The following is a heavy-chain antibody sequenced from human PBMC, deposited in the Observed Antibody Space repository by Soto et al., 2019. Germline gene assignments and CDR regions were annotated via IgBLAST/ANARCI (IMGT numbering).Heavy chain of an antibody. V-gene: IGHV1-18*01. CDR2: ISAYNGNT. CDR1: GYTFTSYG. D-gene: IGHD6-19*01. CDR3: ATRLGGRGWYKWNWFDP. Sequence: QVQLVQSGAEVKKPGASVKVSCKASGYTFTSYGISWVRQAPGQGLEWMGWISAYNGNTNYAQQLQGRVTMTTDTSPSTADMELRSRRTADTAVYYGATRLGGRGWYKWNWFDPWGQGTLVTVSA. J-gene: IGHJ5*02.